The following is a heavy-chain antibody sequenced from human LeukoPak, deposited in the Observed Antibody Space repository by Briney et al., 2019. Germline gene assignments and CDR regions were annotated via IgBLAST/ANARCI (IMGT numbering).Heavy chain of an antibody. CDR3: ARYPLSYTSNGHYYFDY. CDR2: IIPIFGTA. J-gene: IGHJ4*02. D-gene: IGHD3-16*01. V-gene: IGHV1-69*05. CDR1: GGTFSSYA. Sequence: ASVKVSCKASGGTFSSYAISWVRQAPGQGLEWMGGIIPIFGTANYAQKLQGRVTMTTDTSTSTAYMEVRSLRSDDTAVYYCARYPLSYTSNGHYYFDYWGQGTLLTVSS.